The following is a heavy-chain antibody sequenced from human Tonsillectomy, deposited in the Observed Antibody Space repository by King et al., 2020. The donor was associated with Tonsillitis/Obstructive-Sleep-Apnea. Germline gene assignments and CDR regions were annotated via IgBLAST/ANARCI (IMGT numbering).Heavy chain of an antibody. CDR2: VYYNGIT. Sequence: LQLQESGPGLVKPSETLSLTCTVSGGSVSSSTYYWGWIRQPPGKGLEWIGTVYYNGITYYNPSLKSRATVSVDTSTNQFSLKLSSFTAADTAVYDCVRHHPNSSSDYYYYMDVWGKGTAVTVSS. D-gene: IGHD6-6*01. J-gene: IGHJ6*03. CDR3: VRHHPNSSSDYYYYMDV. V-gene: IGHV4-39*01. CDR1: GGSVSSSTYY.